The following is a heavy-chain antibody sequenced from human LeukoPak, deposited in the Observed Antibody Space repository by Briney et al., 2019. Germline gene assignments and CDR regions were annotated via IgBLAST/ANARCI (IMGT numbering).Heavy chain of an antibody. CDR3: ARLGQREAFDY. V-gene: IGHV3-21*01. Sequence: AGGSLRLSCAASAFSLNAYNMNWVRQAPGKGLEWVSSISSSSSYIYYADSVKGRFTISRDNAKNSLYLQMNSLRAEDTAVYYCARLGQREAFDYWGQGTLVTVSS. CDR1: AFSLNAYN. CDR2: ISSSSSYI. J-gene: IGHJ4*02. D-gene: IGHD6-25*01.